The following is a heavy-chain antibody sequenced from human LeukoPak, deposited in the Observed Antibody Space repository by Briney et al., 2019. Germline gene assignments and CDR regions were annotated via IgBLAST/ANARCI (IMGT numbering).Heavy chain of an antibody. Sequence: GGSLRLSCEASGFTLSSYWMKWVRQAPGKGLEWVATVSEDGSGKYFVESVKDRFTISRDSAKNSLYLEMDSLTVEDTAVYFCVRDDGDVWGKGTTVTVSS. CDR1: GFTLSSYW. CDR3: VRDDGDV. J-gene: IGHJ6*04. V-gene: IGHV3-7*01. CDR2: VSEDGSGK.